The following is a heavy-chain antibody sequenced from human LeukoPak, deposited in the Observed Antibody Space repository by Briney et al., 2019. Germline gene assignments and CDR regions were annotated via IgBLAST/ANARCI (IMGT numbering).Heavy chain of an antibody. CDR2: ISGDGGST. CDR3: AKVAELRTLGADYYYMDV. Sequence: PGGSLRLSCAASGFTFDDYAMHWVRQAPGKGLEWVSLISGDGGSTYYADSVKGRFTISRDNSKNSLYLQMNSLRTEDTALYYCAKVAELRTLGADYYYMDVWGKGTTVTVSS. D-gene: IGHD1-7*01. CDR1: GFTFDDYA. V-gene: IGHV3-43*02. J-gene: IGHJ6*03.